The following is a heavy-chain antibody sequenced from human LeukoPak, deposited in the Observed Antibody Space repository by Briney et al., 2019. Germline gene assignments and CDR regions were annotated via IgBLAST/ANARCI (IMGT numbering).Heavy chain of an antibody. Sequence: SETLSLTCTVSGDSINGYYWSWVRQPPGRGLEWIGYIYFSGSSRHNPSLESRLTLSVATSKNQFSLNLNSVTAADTAVYYCVRHDNGYFHYWGQGTLVTVSS. CDR3: VRHDNGYFHY. CDR1: GDSINGYY. J-gene: IGHJ4*02. D-gene: IGHD2-8*01. CDR2: IYFSGSS. V-gene: IGHV4-59*08.